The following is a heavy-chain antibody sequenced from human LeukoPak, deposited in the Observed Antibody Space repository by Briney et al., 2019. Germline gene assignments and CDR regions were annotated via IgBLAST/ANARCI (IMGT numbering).Heavy chain of an antibody. CDR2: IDNTGTT. Sequence: SETLSLTCSVSGESMRSSYWTWIRQSPGKGLEWIGYIDNTGTTYYNPSLESRVAISVDTSKSQFYLKVTSVTTADTALYFCARVRVAMAGDALDIWGQGTMVTVFS. V-gene: IGHV4-59*01. J-gene: IGHJ3*02. CDR3: ARVRVAMAGDALDI. D-gene: IGHD6-19*01. CDR1: GESMRSSY.